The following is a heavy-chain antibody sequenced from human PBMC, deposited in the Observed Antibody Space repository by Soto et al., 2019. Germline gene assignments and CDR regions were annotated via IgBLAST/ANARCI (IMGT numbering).Heavy chain of an antibody. Sequence: GASMKVSCKASGYTFTTYGFNWVRQAPGQGLEWMGWISPSNGDTNYAQNFRGRVTLTTDTSTSTAHMELRSLTSDDTAVYYCARTPRAQMIVLEAATRFDYWGQGTLVTVSS. V-gene: IGHV1-18*04. D-gene: IGHD2-15*01. CDR3: ARTPRAQMIVLEAATRFDY. CDR2: ISPSNGDT. CDR1: GYTFTTYG. J-gene: IGHJ4*02.